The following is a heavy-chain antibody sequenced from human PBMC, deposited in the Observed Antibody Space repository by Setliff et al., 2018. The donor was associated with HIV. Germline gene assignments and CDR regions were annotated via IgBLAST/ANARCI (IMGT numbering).Heavy chain of an antibody. V-gene: IGHV1-69*13. D-gene: IGHD2-2*01. Sequence: ASVKVSCKASGDTFSSSAISWVRQAPGQGLEWMGTIIPAFFTTHYAQKFQATVTITAGESTNIAYMELSSLRSEDTAVYYCARDCTSTTCQWHYYYAMDVWGQGTTVTVSS. J-gene: IGHJ6*02. CDR3: ARDCTSTTCQWHYYYAMDV. CDR2: IIPAFFTT. CDR1: GDTFSSSA.